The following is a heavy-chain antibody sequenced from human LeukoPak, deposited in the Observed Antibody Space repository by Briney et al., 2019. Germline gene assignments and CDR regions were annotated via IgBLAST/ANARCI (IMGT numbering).Heavy chain of an antibody. V-gene: IGHV4-34*01. CDR1: GGSFSGYY. D-gene: IGHD3-9*01. CDR2: INHSGST. Sequence: PSETLSLTCAVYGGSFSGYYWSWTRQPPGKGLEWIGEINHSGSTNYNSSLKSRVTISVDTSKNQFSLKLSSVTAADTAVYYCARGPGYLAYYYGMDVWGQGTTVTVSS. J-gene: IGHJ6*02. CDR3: ARGPGYLAYYYGMDV.